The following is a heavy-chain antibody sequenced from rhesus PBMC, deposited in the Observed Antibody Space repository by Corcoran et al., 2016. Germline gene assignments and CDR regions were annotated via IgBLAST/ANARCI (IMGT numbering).Heavy chain of an antibody. CDR2: ISNTTGDT. V-gene: IGHV3-178*01. CDR1: GSIFRGDN. J-gene: IGHJ4*01. D-gene: IGHD7-45*01. CDR3: ARANWGSDY. Sequence: EVKLVESGGDLAEPGGALRLPCAASGSIFRGDNMDGVGQAPGRGVGWYLVISNTTGDTWSAAAVGGRFTVTRENPKNTRYLQMNSLGGEDPAVYYCARANWGSDYWGQGVLVTVSS.